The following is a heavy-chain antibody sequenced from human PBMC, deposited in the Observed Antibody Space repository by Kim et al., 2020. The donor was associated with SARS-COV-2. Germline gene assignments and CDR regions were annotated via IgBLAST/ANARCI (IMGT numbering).Heavy chain of an antibody. D-gene: IGHD5-12*01. CDR1: GFTFSSYA. V-gene: IGHV3-30*04. Sequence: GGSLRLSCAASGFTFSSYAMHWVRQAPGKGLEWVAVISYDGSNKYYADSVKGRFTISRDNSKNTLYLQMNSLRAEDTAVYYCARDGGEWLRYYYYGMDVWGQGTTVTVSS. CDR2: ISYDGSNK. CDR3: ARDGGEWLRYYYYGMDV. J-gene: IGHJ6*02.